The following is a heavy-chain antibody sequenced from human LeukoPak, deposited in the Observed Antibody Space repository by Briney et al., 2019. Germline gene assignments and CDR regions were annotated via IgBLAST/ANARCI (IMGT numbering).Heavy chain of an antibody. Sequence: SLRLSCAASGFTFSTSWMTWVRQTPGKGLEWVANINEDGTEKNYVDSVKGRFTISRNNTKNSLYLQMNGLRAEDTALYYCARTYGSGSSYRHFDSWGQGTLVTVSS. D-gene: IGHD3-10*01. CDR1: GFTFSTSW. CDR3: ARTYGSGSSYRHFDS. CDR2: INEDGTEK. V-gene: IGHV3-7*01. J-gene: IGHJ4*02.